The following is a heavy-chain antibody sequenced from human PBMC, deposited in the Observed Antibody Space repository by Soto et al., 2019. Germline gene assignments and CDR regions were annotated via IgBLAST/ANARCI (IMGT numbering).Heavy chain of an antibody. D-gene: IGHD2-2*01. J-gene: IGHJ5*02. V-gene: IGHV4-39*01. Sequence: SETLSLTCTVSGGSISSSSYYWGWIRQPPGKGLEWIGSIYYSGSTYYNPSLKSRVTISVDTSKNQSSLKLSSVTAADTAVYYCARGGVLSYGQIVLVPTASTRPRWFDPWDQGTLVTGSS. CDR2: IYYSGST. CDR3: ARGGVLSYGQIVLVPTASTRPRWFDP. CDR1: GGSISSSSYY.